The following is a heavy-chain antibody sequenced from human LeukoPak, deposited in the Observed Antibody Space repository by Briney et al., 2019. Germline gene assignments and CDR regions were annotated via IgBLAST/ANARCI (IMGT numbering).Heavy chain of an antibody. J-gene: IGHJ6*03. CDR3: AKDGTYYHYWNHYYYMDV. V-gene: IGHV3-43D*03. Sequence: PGGPLGLSLAAPGFTFHENPLAGSGQPPGRGLKGVPLFNWDGTSTYYADVVKGRFTISRDNSKNSLYLQMNSLRGEDTAFYFCAKDGTYYHYWNHYYYMDVWGKGTTVTVSS. CDR1: GFTFHENP. CDR2: FNWDGTST. D-gene: IGHD3-3*01.